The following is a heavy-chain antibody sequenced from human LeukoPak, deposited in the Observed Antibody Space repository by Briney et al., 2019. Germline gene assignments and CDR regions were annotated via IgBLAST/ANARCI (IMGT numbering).Heavy chain of an antibody. CDR3: ARDDSGYSYGTFDY. CDR2: IYTSGST. V-gene: IGHV4-4*07. Sequence: PSETLSLTSTVSGGSISSYYWSWIRQPAGKGLEWIGRIYTSGSTNYNPSLKSRVTMSVDTSKNQFSLKLSSVTAADTAVYYCARDDSGYSYGTFDYWGQGTLVTVSS. D-gene: IGHD5-18*01. J-gene: IGHJ4*02. CDR1: GGSISSYY.